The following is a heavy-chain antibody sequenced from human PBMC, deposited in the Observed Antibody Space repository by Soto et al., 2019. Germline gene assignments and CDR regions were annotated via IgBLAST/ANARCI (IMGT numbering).Heavy chain of an antibody. CDR3: ARFSGGSFHFDY. V-gene: IGHV4-34*01. Sequence: PSETLSLTCAVYGGSFSGYYWSWVRRPPGKGLEWIGEINHSGSTYYNPSLKSRVTISVDTSKNQFSLKLSSVTAADTAVYYCARFSGGSFHFDYWGQGTLVTVSS. CDR2: INHSGST. J-gene: IGHJ4*02. CDR1: GGSFSGYY. D-gene: IGHD2-15*01.